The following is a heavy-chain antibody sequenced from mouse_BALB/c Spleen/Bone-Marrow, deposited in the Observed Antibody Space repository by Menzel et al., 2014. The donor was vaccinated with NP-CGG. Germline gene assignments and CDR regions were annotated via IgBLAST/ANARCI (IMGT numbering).Heavy chain of an antibody. Sequence: VMLVESGGGLVQPKGSLKLSCAASGFTLNIYAMNWVRQAPRTGLEWVARISSKSTDYTTCYADSVKDRFTISSDDSQSMLYLQMNSLKTEDTAIYYCVRQDYDYPMDYWGQGTSVTVSS. CDR3: VRQDYDYPMDY. V-gene: IGHV10-1*01. J-gene: IGHJ4*01. CDR1: GFTLNIYA. CDR2: ISSKSTDYTT. D-gene: IGHD2-4*01.